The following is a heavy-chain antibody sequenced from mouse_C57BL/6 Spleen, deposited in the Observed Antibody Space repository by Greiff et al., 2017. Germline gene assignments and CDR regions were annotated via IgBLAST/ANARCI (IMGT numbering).Heavy chain of an antibody. J-gene: IGHJ2*01. CDR1: GFTFSDYG. CDR2: ISSGSSTI. Sequence: EVKLMESGGGLVKPGGSLKLSCAASGFTFSDYGMHWVRQAPEKGLEWVAYISSGSSTIYYADTVKGRFTISRDNAKNTLFLQMTSLRSEDTAMYYCARGGTTVVASFDYWGQGTTLTVSS. CDR3: ARGGTTVVASFDY. D-gene: IGHD1-1*01. V-gene: IGHV5-17*01.